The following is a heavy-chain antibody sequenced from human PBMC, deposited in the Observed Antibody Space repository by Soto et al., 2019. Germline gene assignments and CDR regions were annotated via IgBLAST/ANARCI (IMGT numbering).Heavy chain of an antibody. CDR2: INHSGST. J-gene: IGHJ6*03. CDR1: GGSFSGYY. V-gene: IGHV4-34*01. D-gene: IGHD4-17*01. CDR3: ARRYGDYEVGYFYYYYYYMDV. Sequence: SETLSLTCAVYGGSFSGYYWSWIRQPPGKGLEWIGEINHSGSTNYNPSLKSRVTISVDTSKNQFSLKLSSVTAADTAVYYCARRYGDYEVGYFYYYYYYMDVSGKGTTVTVSS.